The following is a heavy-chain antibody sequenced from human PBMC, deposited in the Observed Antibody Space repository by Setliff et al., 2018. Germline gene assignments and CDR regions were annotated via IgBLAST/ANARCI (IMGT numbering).Heavy chain of an antibody. V-gene: IGHV7-4-1*02. D-gene: IGHD3-10*01. J-gene: IGHJ6*03. CDR2: INTNTGFP. CDR1: GYTFTNYA. CDR3: ARASRFGTIRYRGDYYMDV. Sequence: ASVKVSCKASGYTFTNYAMNWVRQAPGQGLEWMGWINTNTGFPTYAQGFTGRFVFSLDTSVSTAYLQISSVKAEDTAVYYCARASRFGTIRYRGDYYMDVWGKGTTVTVSS.